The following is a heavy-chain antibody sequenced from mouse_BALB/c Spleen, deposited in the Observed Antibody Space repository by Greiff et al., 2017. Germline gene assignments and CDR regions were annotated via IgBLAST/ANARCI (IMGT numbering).Heavy chain of an antibody. Sequence: DVQLQESGGGLVQPGGSLRLSCAPSGFTFTDYYMSWVRQPPGKALEWLGFIRNKANGYTTEYSASVKGRFTISRDNSQSILYLQMNTLRAEDSATYYCARDDYDYAMDYWGQGTSVTVSS. J-gene: IGHJ4*01. CDR1: GFTFTDYY. V-gene: IGHV7-3*02. CDR3: ARDDYDYAMDY. CDR2: IRNKANGYTT. D-gene: IGHD2-4*01.